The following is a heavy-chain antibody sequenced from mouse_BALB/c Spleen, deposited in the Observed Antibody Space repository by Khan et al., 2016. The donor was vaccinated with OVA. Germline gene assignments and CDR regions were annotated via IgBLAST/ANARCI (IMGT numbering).Heavy chain of an antibody. D-gene: IGHD2-10*01. V-gene: IGHV2-6-1*01. J-gene: IGHJ4*01. Sequence: VQLVESGPGLVAPSQSLSITCTISGFSLTNYGVHWVRQPPGKGLEWLVLMWSDGSATYNSALKSRLTISMDNSKSQVFVKMHSLQTDDTAMYFCARQPYYHYNVMDYWGQGTSVTVSS. CDR2: MWSDGSA. CDR1: GFSLTNYG. CDR3: ARQPYYHYNVMDY.